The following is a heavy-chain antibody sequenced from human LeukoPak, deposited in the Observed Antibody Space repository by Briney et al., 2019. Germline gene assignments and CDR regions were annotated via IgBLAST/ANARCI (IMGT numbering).Heavy chain of an antibody. D-gene: IGHD3-10*01. V-gene: IGHV1-69*13. CDR3: ARGTIISRDYYGSGSYGE. CDR2: IIPIFGTA. J-gene: IGHJ4*02. CDR1: GGAFSSYA. Sequence: GASVKVSCKASGGAFSSYAISWVRQAPGQGLEWMGGIIPIFGTANYAQKFQGRVTITADESTSTAYMELSSLRSEDTAVYCCARGTIISRDYYGSGSYGEWGQGTLVTVSS.